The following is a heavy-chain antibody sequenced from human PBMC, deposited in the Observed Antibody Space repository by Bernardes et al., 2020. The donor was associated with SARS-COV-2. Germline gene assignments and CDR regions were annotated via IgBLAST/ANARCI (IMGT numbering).Heavy chain of an antibody. J-gene: IGHJ6*02. CDR3: ARDGLNLNYDFWSGYSDLYYGMDV. D-gene: IGHD3-3*01. CDR1: GFTFSSYG. CDR2: IKQDGSEK. Sequence: GGSLRLSCAASGFTFSSYGMHWVRQAPGKGLEWVANIKQDGSEKYYVDSVKGRFTISRDNAKNSLYLQMNSLRAEDTAVYYCARDGLNLNYDFWSGYSDLYYGMDVWGQGTTVTVSS. V-gene: IGHV3-7*01.